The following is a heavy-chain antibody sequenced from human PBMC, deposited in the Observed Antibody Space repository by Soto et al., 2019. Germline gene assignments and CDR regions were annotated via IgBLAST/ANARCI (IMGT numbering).Heavy chain of an antibody. CDR2: IWYDGSNK. Sequence: GGSLRLSCAASGFTFSSYGVHWVRQAPGKGLEWVAVIWYDGSNKYYADSVKGRFTISRDNSKNTLYLQMNSLRAEDTAVYYCARDILWLEYYFDYWGQGTLVTVSS. CDR1: GFTFSSYG. CDR3: ARDILWLEYYFDY. V-gene: IGHV3-33*01. J-gene: IGHJ4*02. D-gene: IGHD6-19*01.